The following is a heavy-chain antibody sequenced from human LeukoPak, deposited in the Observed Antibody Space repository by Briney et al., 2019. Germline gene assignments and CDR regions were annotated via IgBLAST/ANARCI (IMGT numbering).Heavy chain of an antibody. CDR3: AKVFSKSSSWYSVHY. CDR2: ISYDGSNK. CDR1: GFTFSSYG. V-gene: IGHV3-30*18. J-gene: IGHJ4*02. Sequence: GGSLRLSCAASGFTFSSYGMHWVRQAPGKGLEWVAVISYDGSNKYYADSVEGRFTISRDNSKNTLYLQMNSLRAEDTAVYYCAKVFSKSSSWYSVHYWGQGTLVTVSS. D-gene: IGHD6-13*01.